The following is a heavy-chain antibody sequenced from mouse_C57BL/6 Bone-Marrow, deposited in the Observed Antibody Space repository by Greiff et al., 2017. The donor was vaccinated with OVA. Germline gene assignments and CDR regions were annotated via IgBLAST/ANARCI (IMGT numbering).Heavy chain of an antibody. V-gene: IGHV14-3*01. Sequence: VQLQQSVAELVRPGASVKLSCTASGFNIKNTYMHWVKQRPEQGLEWIGRIDPANGNTKYAPKFQGKATITADTSSNTAYLQLSSQTSEDTAIYYCATPPLLNDHAMDNWGQGTSVTVSS. CDR2: IDPANGNT. CDR1: GFNIKNTY. J-gene: IGHJ4*01. CDR3: ATPPLLNDHAMDN. D-gene: IGHD6-1*01.